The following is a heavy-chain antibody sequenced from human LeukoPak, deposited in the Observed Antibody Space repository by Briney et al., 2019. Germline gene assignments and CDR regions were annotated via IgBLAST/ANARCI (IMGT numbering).Heavy chain of an antibody. CDR1: GLTLSNYW. CDR2: MNSDRSGT. J-gene: IGHJ1*01. V-gene: IGHV3-74*01. D-gene: IGHD2-8*01. Sequence: GGSLRLSCAASGLTLSNYWMHWVRQAPGKGLVWVSRMNSDRSGTSYAVSVKGRFTISRDNAKNTLYLQMNSLRAEDTAVYYCATYNSINGREFQHWGQGTLVTVSS. CDR3: ATYNSINGREFQH.